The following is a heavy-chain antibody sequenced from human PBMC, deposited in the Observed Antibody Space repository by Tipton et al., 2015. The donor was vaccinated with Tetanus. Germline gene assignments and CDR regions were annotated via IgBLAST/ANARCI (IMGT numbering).Heavy chain of an antibody. V-gene: IGHV5-51*01. J-gene: IGHJ5*02. Sequence: QLVQSGADVKKPGESLKISCKASGYSFTSHWIGWVRQMPGKGLEWMGMIFPDDSDTRDSPSFQGHVTFSVDKCTSTVYLQSSSLNASDGAMYFCARMDMASSPFDPWGQGTLVGVSS. D-gene: IGHD2-2*03. CDR2: IFPDDSDT. CDR3: ARMDMASSPFDP. CDR1: GYSFTSHW.